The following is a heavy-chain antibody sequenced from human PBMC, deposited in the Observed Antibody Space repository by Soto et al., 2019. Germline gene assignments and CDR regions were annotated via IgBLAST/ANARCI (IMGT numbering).Heavy chain of an antibody. V-gene: IGHV3-74*01. CDR3: ARDRSSSLDY. CDR1: GFTFRSHW. D-gene: IGHD3-10*01. CDR2: INSDGTST. J-gene: IGHJ4*02. Sequence: GGSLRLSCAASGFTFRSHWMHWVRQAPGKGLVWVSGINSDGTSTAYADSVTGRFTISRDNAKNTLYLQMNSLRAEDTAMFYCARDRSSSLDYWGQGTLVTVSS.